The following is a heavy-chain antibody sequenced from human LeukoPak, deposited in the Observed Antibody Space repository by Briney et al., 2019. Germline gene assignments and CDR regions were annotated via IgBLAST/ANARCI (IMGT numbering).Heavy chain of an antibody. V-gene: IGHV3-74*01. CDR2: IKSDGST. J-gene: IGHJ1*01. D-gene: IGHD3-22*01. CDR3: ARAPSEIGGYYPEYFRH. CDR1: GFTFSSYW. Sequence: PGGSLRLSCAASGFTFSSYWKHWVRQAPGKGLVWVSRIKSDGSTRYADSVKGRFTVSRDNAKNTVSLQMNSLRAEDTGVYYCARAPSEIGGYYPEYFRHWGQGTLVIVSS.